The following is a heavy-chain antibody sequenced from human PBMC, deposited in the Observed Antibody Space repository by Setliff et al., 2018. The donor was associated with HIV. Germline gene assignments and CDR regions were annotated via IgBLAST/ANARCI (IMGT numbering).Heavy chain of an antibody. D-gene: IGHD3-22*01. CDR1: GYSFTDYY. CDR2: INPKSDGT. Sequence: ASVKVSCQASGYSFTDYYIHWVRQAPGQGLEWLGWINPKSDGTNYAHKFQGWITMTRDTSISTAYMELSRLRSDDTAVYYCARGMDYYDTSGYYQYYFDYWGQGTLVTVSS. CDR3: ARGMDYYDTSGYYQYYFDY. V-gene: IGHV1-2*04. J-gene: IGHJ4*02.